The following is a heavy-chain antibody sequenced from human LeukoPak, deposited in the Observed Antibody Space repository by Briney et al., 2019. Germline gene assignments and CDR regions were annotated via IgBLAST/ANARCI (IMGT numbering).Heavy chain of an antibody. CDR1: GFTFSSYA. D-gene: IGHD4-11*01. J-gene: IGHJ4*02. CDR2: ISSSSNYI. Sequence: PGGSLRLSCAAPGFTFSSYAMSWVRQAPGNGLEWDSSISSSSNYIYYADSVKGRFTISRDNAKNALYLQMTDLRAEDTAVYDCATTHLLYWGQGTLVTVSS. V-gene: IGHV3-21*01. CDR3: ATTHLLY.